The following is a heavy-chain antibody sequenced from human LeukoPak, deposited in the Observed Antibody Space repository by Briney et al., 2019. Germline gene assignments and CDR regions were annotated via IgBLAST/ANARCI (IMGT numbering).Heavy chain of an antibody. Sequence: PGGSLRLSCAASEFTVSDSYMSWVRQAPGKGLQWVSVIFSGGSTYYADSVKGRFTLSRDNSKNTLYLQMNSLRAEDTAVYYCAKAMWDPPPNYYYYMDVWGKGTTVTVSS. CDR1: EFTVSDSY. CDR3: AKAMWDPPPNYYYYMDV. D-gene: IGHD1-26*01. J-gene: IGHJ6*03. CDR2: IFSGGST. V-gene: IGHV3-66*01.